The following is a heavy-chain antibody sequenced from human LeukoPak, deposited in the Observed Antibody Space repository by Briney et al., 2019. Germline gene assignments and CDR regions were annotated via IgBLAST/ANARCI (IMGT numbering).Heavy chain of an antibody. Sequence: GRSLRLSCAASGFTFSSYGMHWVRQAPGKGLEWVAVIWYDGSNKYYADSVKGRFTISRDNSKNTLYLQMNSLRAEDTAVYYCARQYCSSTSCHYGMDVWGQGTTVTVSS. D-gene: IGHD2-2*01. CDR1: GFTFSSYG. CDR3: ARQYCSSTSCHYGMDV. CDR2: IWYDGSNK. V-gene: IGHV3-33*01. J-gene: IGHJ6*02.